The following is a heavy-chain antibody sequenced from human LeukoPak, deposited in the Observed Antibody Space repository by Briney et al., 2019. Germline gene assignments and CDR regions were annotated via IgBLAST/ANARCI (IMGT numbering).Heavy chain of an antibody. CDR1: GGSISSYY. Sequence: SETLSLICTVSGGSISSYYWGWIRQPPGKGLEWIGYIYDTGNTNYNPSLKSRVTISLDTSKNQFSLKLNSMTAADTAVYFCVRLTGGRDWYFELWGRGTLVTVSS. D-gene: IGHD7-27*01. CDR3: VRLTGGRDWYFEL. CDR2: IYDTGNT. V-gene: IGHV4-59*01. J-gene: IGHJ2*01.